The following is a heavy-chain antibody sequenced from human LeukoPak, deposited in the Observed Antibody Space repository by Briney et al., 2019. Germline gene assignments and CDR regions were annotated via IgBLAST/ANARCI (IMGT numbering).Heavy chain of an antibody. J-gene: IGHJ6*04. CDR3: YSYYYGSGSYYISKDV. Sequence: SETLSLTCTVSGGSISSSSYYWGWIRQPPGKGLEWIGSIYYSGSTYYNPSLKSRVTISVDTSKNQFSLKLSSVTAADTAVYYSYSYYYGSGSYYISKDVWGKGTTVTVSS. CDR2: IYYSGST. V-gene: IGHV4-39*01. D-gene: IGHD3-10*01. CDR1: GGSISSSSYY.